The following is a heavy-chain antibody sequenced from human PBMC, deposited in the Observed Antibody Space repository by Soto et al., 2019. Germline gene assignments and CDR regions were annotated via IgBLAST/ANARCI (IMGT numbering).Heavy chain of an antibody. CDR2: IIPILGIA. D-gene: IGHD2-15*01. J-gene: IGHJ3*02. CDR1: GGTFSSYT. CDR3: ARIGVVVAATRHSAFDI. Sequence: SVKVSCKASGGTFSSYTISWVRQAPGQGLEWMGRIIPILGIANYAQKFQGRVTITADKSTSTAYMELSSLRSEDTAVYYCARIGVVVAATRHSAFDIWGQGTMVTVSS. V-gene: IGHV1-69*02.